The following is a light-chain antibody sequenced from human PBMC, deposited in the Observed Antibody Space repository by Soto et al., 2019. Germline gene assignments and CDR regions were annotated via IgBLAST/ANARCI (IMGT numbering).Light chain of an antibody. CDR2: AAS. V-gene: IGKV1-39*01. Sequence: DIQMTQSPSSLSASVGDRVTITCRASQSISSYLNWYQQKPGKAPKLLIYAASSLQSWVPSRFSGSGSGTHFTLTSSSLQPEDFATYYCQQSYSTPYTFGQGTKLEIK. CDR3: QQSYSTPYT. J-gene: IGKJ2*01. CDR1: QSISSY.